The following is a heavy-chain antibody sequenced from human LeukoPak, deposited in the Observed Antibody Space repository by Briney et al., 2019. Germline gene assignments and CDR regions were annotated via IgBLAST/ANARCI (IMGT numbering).Heavy chain of an antibody. CDR3: ARVNLDKEHWFDP. J-gene: IGHJ5*02. Sequence: GASVKVSCTASGGTSSSYAISWVRQAPGQGLEWMGGIIPIFGTANYAQKFQGRVTITADESTSTAYMELSSLRSEDTAVYYCARVNLDKEHWFDPWGQGTLVTVSS. D-gene: IGHD2-2*03. V-gene: IGHV1-69*13. CDR1: GGTSSSYA. CDR2: IIPIFGTA.